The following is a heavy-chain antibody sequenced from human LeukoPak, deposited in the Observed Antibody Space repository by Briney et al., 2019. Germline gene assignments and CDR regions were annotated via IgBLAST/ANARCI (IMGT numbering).Heavy chain of an antibody. CDR1: YW. V-gene: IGHV3-74*01. D-gene: IGHD3-10*01. CDR3: ARMKTYYYGSGSPFDY. J-gene: IGHJ4*02. CDR2: INSDGSST. Sequence: YWXHWVRQAPGKGLGWVSRINSDGSSTIYADSVKGRFTISRDNAKNTLYLQMNSLRAEDTAVYYCARMKTYYYGSGSPFDYWGQGTLVTVSS.